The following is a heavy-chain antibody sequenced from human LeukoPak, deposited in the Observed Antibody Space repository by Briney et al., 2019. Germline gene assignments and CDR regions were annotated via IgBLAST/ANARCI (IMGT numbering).Heavy chain of an antibody. J-gene: IGHJ4*02. CDR2: ISSSSGYI. CDR3: ARGNSVAGTDISY. D-gene: IGHD6-19*01. V-gene: IGHV3-21*01. CDR1: GFTFSTYS. Sequence: GGSLRLSCAASGFTFSTYSMNWVRQAPGKGLEWVSSISSSSGYIYYADSVKGRFTISRDNAKNSLYLPMNSLRAEDTAVYYCARGNSVAGTDISYWGQGTLVTVSS.